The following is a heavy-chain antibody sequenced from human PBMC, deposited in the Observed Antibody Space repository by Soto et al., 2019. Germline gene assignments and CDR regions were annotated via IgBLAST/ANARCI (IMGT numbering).Heavy chain of an antibody. CDR3: ARHPIAVASSDYYYYYGMDV. D-gene: IGHD6-19*01. CDR2: IYYSGST. V-gene: IGHV4-39*01. CDR1: GGSLSSYY. J-gene: IGHJ6*02. Sequence: SETLSLTCAVYGGSLSSYYWGWIRQPPGKGLEWIGSIYYSGSTYYNPSLKSRVTISVDTSKNQFSLKLSSVTAADTAVYYCARHPIAVASSDYYYYYGMDVWGQGTTVTGSS.